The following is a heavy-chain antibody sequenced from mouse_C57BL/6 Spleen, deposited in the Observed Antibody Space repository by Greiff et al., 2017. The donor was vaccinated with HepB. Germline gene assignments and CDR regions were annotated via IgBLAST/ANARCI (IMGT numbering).Heavy chain of an antibody. V-gene: IGHV14-3*01. Sequence: VQLQQSVAELVRPGASVKLSCTASGFNIKNTYMHWVKQRPEQGLEWIGRIDPANGNTKYAPKFQGKATITADTSSNTAYLQLSSLTSEDTAIYYCARYYYGSSYEGDYAMDYWGQGTSVTVSS. J-gene: IGHJ4*01. D-gene: IGHD1-1*01. CDR2: IDPANGNT. CDR3: ARYYYGSSYEGDYAMDY. CDR1: GFNIKNTY.